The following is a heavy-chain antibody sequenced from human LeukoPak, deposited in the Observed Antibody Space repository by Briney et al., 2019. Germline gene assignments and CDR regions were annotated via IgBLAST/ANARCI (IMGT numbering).Heavy chain of an antibody. J-gene: IGHJ4*02. CDR1: GFTFSNFW. V-gene: IGHV3-7*03. D-gene: IGHD3-10*01. CDR3: AKDPSTYYYGSADY. CDR2: IKQDETEK. Sequence: PGGSLRLSCTASGFTFSNFWMGWVRQAPGKGLEWVANIKQDETEKFYLGSVKGRFTISRDNAKNSLYLQMNSLRAEDTAVYYCAKDPSTYYYGSADYWGQGTLVTVSS.